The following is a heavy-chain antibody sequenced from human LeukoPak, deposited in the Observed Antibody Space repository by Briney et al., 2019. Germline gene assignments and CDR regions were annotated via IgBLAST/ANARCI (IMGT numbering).Heavy chain of an antibody. Sequence: PGESLKISCKGSGYSFTSYWIGWVRQMPGKGLEWMGIIYPGDSDTRYSPSFQGQVTISADKSISTAYLQWSSLKASDTAMYYCVRTPTCSSGSCYPNWFDSWGQGTLVTVSS. D-gene: IGHD2-15*01. J-gene: IGHJ5*01. V-gene: IGHV5-51*01. CDR2: IYPGDSDT. CDR3: VRTPTCSSGSCYPNWFDS. CDR1: GYSFTSYW.